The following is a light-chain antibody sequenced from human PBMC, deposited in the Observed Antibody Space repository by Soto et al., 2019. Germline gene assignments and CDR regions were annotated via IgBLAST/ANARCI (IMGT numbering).Light chain of an antibody. V-gene: IGLV2-8*01. Sequence: QSVLTQPASVSGSPGQSITISCTGTSSDVGSYNLVSWYQHHPGKAPKLMIYEVSKRPSGVPDRLSGSKSGNTASLTVSGLQAEDEADYYCSSYAGSNNYVFGTGTKVTVL. CDR1: SSDVGSYNL. CDR3: SSYAGSNNYV. CDR2: EVS. J-gene: IGLJ1*01.